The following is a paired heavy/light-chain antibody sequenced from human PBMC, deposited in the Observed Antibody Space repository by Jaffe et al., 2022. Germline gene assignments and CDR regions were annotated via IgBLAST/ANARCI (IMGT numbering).Heavy chain of an antibody. CDR3: ARAVWAGFRGYSGYDGAFDI. V-gene: IGHV1-69*05. CDR2: IIPIFGTA. CDR1: GGTFSSYA. D-gene: IGHD5-12*01. Sequence: QVQLVQSGAEVKKPGSSVKVSCKASGGTFSSYAISWVRQAPGQGLEWMGGIIPIFGTANYAQKFQGRVTITTDESTSTAYMELSSLRSEDTAVYYCARAVWAGFRGYSGYDGAFDIWGQGTMVTVSS. J-gene: IGHJ3*02.
Light chain of an antibody. CDR1: QSVSSSY. CDR3: QQYGSSRLT. J-gene: IGKJ4*01. V-gene: IGKV3-20*01. CDR2: GAS. Sequence: EIVLTQSPGTLSLSPGERATLSCRASQSVSSSYLAWYQQKPGQAPRLLIYGASSRATGIPDRFSGSGSGTDFTLTISRLEPEDFAVYYCQQYGSSRLTFGGGTKVEIK.